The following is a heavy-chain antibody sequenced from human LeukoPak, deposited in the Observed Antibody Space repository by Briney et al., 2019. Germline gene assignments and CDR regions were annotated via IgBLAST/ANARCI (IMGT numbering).Heavy chain of an antibody. V-gene: IGHV3-13*01. J-gene: IGHJ6*02. CDR3: ARGLGRNYVLSYYGMDV. Sequence: PGVSLRLSCAASGFTISSYDMHWVRQATGKGLEGGSAIGTAGDTYYPGSVESRFNNSRENAKNSLYLQMNSLRAGDTAVYYCARGLGRNYVLSYYGMDVWGQGTTVTVSS. CDR1: GFTISSYD. D-gene: IGHD1-7*01. CDR2: IGTAGDT.